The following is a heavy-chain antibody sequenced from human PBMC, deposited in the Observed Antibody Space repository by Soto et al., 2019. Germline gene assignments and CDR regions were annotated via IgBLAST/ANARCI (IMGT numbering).Heavy chain of an antibody. V-gene: IGHV4-34*01. CDR1: GGSFSGYY. J-gene: IGHJ5*02. D-gene: IGHD2-8*01. CDR2: INHSGST. CDR3: ARALPWVYSNNRAGWFDP. Sequence: QVQLQQWGAGLLKPSETLSLTCAVYGGSFSGYYCRWIRQPPGKGMEWIGEINHSGSTTYNPSLKSRVIISVDTSKNQLSLKRSSVTAVDTAVYYWARALPWVYSNNRAGWFDPWGQGTLVTVSS.